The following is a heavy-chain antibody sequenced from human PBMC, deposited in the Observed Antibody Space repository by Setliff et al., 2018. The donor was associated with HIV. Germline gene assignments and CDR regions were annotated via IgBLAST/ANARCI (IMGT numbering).Heavy chain of an antibody. CDR2: ISPYNGNT. J-gene: IGHJ5*02. D-gene: IGHD7-27*01. V-gene: IGHV1-2*02. Sequence: ASVKVSCKASEYTFTDYFIHWVRQAPGQGLEWMGWISPYNGNTKIPQRFRDRVTMTTDTSMHTAYLEFAGLRSDDTAVYYCARQLSNSLDLWGQGTQVTVSS. CDR3: ARQLSNSLDL. CDR1: EYTFTDYF.